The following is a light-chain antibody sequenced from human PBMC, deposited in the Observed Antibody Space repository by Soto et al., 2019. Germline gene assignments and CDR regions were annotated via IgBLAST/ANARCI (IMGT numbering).Light chain of an antibody. CDR1: QSVNSIY. V-gene: IGKV3-20*01. CDR2: GAS. CDR3: QQYGSSPRT. Sequence: EIVLTKSPGTLSLSPGERATLSCRASQSVNSIYLAWYQQKPGQAPRLLIYGASSSATGIPDRFSGSWSGTDFTLTISRLKPEDFAVYYCQQYGSSPRTFGQGTKVEIK. J-gene: IGKJ1*01.